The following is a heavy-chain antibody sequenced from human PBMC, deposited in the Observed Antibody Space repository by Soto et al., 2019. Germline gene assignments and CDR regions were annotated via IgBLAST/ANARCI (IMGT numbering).Heavy chain of an antibody. V-gene: IGHV1-18*01. Sequence: ASVKVSCKASGYTFTSYGISWVRQAPGQGLEWMGWISACNGNTKYAQKFQGRVTMTTDTSASTAYMELSSLRSEDTAVYYCARAIYGDYVYNWFDPWGQGTLVTVSS. J-gene: IGHJ5*02. CDR1: GYTFTSYG. D-gene: IGHD4-17*01. CDR3: ARAIYGDYVYNWFDP. CDR2: ISACNGNT.